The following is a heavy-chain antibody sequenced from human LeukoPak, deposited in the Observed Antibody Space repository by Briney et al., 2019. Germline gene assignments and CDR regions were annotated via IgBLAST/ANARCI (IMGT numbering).Heavy chain of an antibody. J-gene: IGHJ4*02. CDR1: GFTFSSYS. D-gene: IGHD3-3*01. CDR2: ISSSSSYI. CDR3: ARAGLFLELLPFDY. Sequence: GGSLRVSCAASGFTFSSYSMNWVRQAPGKGLEWGSSISSSSSYIYYADSVKGRFTISRDNAKNSLYLQMTRLRAEDTAVYYCARAGLFLELLPFDYWGQGTLVTVSS. V-gene: IGHV3-21*01.